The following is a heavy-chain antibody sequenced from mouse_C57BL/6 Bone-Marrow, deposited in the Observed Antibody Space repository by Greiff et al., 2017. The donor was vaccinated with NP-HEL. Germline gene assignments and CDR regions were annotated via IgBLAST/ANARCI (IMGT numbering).Heavy chain of an antibody. V-gene: IGHV5-6*01. CDR3: ARHGPDYYGSSPYYFDY. Sequence: EVKLMESGGDLVKPGGSLKLSCAASGFTFSSYGMSWVRQTPDKRLEWVATISSGGSYTYYPDSVKGRFTISRDNAKNTLYLQMSSLKSEDTAMYYCARHGPDYYGSSPYYFDYWGQGTTLT. CDR1: GFTFSSYG. D-gene: IGHD1-1*01. J-gene: IGHJ2*01. CDR2: ISSGGSYT.